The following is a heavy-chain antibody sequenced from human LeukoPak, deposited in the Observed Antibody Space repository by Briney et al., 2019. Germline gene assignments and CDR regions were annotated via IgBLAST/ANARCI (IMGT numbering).Heavy chain of an antibody. Sequence: ASVKVSCKASGYTFTSYGISWVRQAPGQGLEWMGWISAYNGNTNYAQKLQGRVTMTTDTSTSTAYMELRSLRSDDTAVYYCARVALQYCSSTSCYVSDYCGMDVWGQGTTVTVSS. D-gene: IGHD2-2*01. CDR2: ISAYNGNT. V-gene: IGHV1-18*01. CDR1: GYTFTSYG. J-gene: IGHJ6*02. CDR3: ARVALQYCSSTSCYVSDYCGMDV.